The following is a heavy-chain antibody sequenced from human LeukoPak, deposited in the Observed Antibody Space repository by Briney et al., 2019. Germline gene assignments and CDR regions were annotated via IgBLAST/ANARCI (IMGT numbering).Heavy chain of an antibody. V-gene: IGHV3-23*01. D-gene: IGHD3-22*01. CDR1: GFTFSDYY. Sequence: PGGSLRLSCAASGFTFSDYYMSWIRQAPGKGLEWVAGLSDSGGRTNYADSVKGRFIISRDIAKNTLYLQMNSLRAEDTAVYFCAKRGVVIRVILVGFHKEAYYFDSWGQGALVTVSS. CDR2: LSDSGGRT. CDR3: AKRGVVIRVILVGFHKEAYYFDS. J-gene: IGHJ4*01.